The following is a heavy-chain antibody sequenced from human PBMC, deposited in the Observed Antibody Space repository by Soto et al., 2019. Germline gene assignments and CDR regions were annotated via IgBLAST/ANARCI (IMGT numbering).Heavy chain of an antibody. J-gene: IGHJ3*02. CDR2: IKSKTDGGTT. Sequence: GGSLRLSCAASGFTLSNAWMSWVRQAPGKGLEWVGRIKSKTDGGTTDYAAPVKGRFTISRDDSKNTLYLQMNSLKTEDTAVYYCTVLLYYYDSSGYWDRDAFDIWGQGTMVTVSS. V-gene: IGHV3-15*01. D-gene: IGHD3-22*01. CDR1: GFTLSNAW. CDR3: TVLLYYYDSSGYWDRDAFDI.